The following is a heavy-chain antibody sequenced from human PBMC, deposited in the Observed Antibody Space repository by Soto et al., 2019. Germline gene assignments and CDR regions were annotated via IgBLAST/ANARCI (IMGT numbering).Heavy chain of an antibody. V-gene: IGHV3-21*01. CDR1: GFSLSDYA. J-gene: IGHJ6*02. CDR3: ARIKLVEWFFINVDVYDMDV. CDR2: ISRDSRSI. Sequence: GGSLRLSCVASGFSLSDYAVNWVRQAPGKGLEWVSFISRDSRSIYYAVSVECRFTVSRDNARNSVSLQIDSLRDEDAAVYYCARIKLVEWFFINVDVYDMDVWGQGTPVTVSS. D-gene: IGHD3-3*01.